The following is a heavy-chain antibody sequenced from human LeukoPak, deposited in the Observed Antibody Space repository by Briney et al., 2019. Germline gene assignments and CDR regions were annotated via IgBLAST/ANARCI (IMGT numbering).Heavy chain of an antibody. D-gene: IGHD2-2*01. Sequence: SQTLSLTCTLWGRSISSGDYYGSWVRQPPGKGREWIVYIYQSGSTDCNPSIKGRAAISVDPSKNEFSLKLSSVTAADPAVYYCARGSLVKYCSSTSCTYFDYWGQGTLATVSS. V-gene: IGHV4-30-4*08. CDR3: ARGSLVKYCSSTSCTYFDY. J-gene: IGHJ4*02. CDR2: IYQSGST. CDR1: GRSISSGDYY.